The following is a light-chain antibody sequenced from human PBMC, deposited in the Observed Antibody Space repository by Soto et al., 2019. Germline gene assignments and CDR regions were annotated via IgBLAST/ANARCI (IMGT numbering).Light chain of an antibody. CDR3: QQYGSSPFT. Sequence: EIVLTQSPGTLSLSPGESATLSCRASQSFSSSYLAWYQQKPGQAPRLLIYGASSRATGIPDRFSGSGSGTDFTLTISRLEPEDVAVYYCQQYGSSPFTFGPGTKVDIK. CDR2: GAS. J-gene: IGKJ3*01. CDR1: QSFSSSY. V-gene: IGKV3-20*01.